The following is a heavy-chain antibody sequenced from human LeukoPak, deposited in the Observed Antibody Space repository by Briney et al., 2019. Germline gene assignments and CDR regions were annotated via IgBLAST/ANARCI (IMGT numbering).Heavy chain of an antibody. Sequence: GGSLRLSCAASGFTFSSQWTSWVRQAPGKGLEWVANVNQGGTEKYYVDSVKGRFTISRDNAENSLYLQMNSLRAEDTAVYYCAREHYFYYMDGWGKGTTVTVSS. CDR2: VNQGGTEK. V-gene: IGHV3-7*01. CDR1: GFTFSSQW. J-gene: IGHJ6*03. CDR3: AREHYFYYMDG.